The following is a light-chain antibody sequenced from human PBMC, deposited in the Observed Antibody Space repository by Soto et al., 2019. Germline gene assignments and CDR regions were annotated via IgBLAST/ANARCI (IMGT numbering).Light chain of an antibody. V-gene: IGLV2-11*01. Sequence: VLTQPRSVSGSPGQSVTISCTGTSSDVGGYNYVSWYQQHPGKAPKLMIYDVSKRPSGVPDRFSGSKSGNTASLTISGLQAEDEADYYCCSYAGSVNVFGTGTKVTVL. J-gene: IGLJ1*01. CDR1: SSDVGGYNY. CDR2: DVS. CDR3: CSYAGSVNV.